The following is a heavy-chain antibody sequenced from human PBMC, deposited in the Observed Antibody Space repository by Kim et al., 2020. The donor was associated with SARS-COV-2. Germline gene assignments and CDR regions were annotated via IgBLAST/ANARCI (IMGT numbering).Heavy chain of an antibody. V-gene: IGHV3-21*01. D-gene: IGHD2-2*02. Sequence: GGSLRLSCAASGFTFSNYNMNWVRQAPGKGLEWVSSITSSSSYIYYADSVKGRFTISRDNAKNSLHLQMNSLRAEDTAVYYCARDPLHCSSTSCYNDYWGQGTLVTVSS. CDR2: ITSSSSYI. J-gene: IGHJ4*02. CDR3: ARDPLHCSSTSCYNDY. CDR1: GFTFSNYN.